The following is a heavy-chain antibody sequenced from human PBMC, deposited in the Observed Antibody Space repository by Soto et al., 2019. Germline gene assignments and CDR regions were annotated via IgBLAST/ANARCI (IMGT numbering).Heavy chain of an antibody. D-gene: IGHD2-15*01. V-gene: IGHV3-73*01. CDR3: TRPRRSEVDYYYYYGMDV. Sequence: PGGSLRLSCAASGFTFSGSAMHWVRQASGKGLEWVGRIRSKANSYATAYAASVKGRFTISRDDSKNTAYLQMNSLKTEDTAVYYCTRPRRSEVDYYYYYGMDVWGQGTTVTVSS. CDR2: IRSKANSYAT. CDR1: GFTFSGSA. J-gene: IGHJ6*02.